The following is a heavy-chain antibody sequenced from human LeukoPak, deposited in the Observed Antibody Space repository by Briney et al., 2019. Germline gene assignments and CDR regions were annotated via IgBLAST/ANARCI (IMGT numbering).Heavy chain of an antibody. CDR3: AKYFGYYYESSGYLYAFDY. V-gene: IGHV3-23*01. Sequence: PGGSLRLSCAASGFTFSSYSMSWVRQAPGKGLEWVSAISGSGGSTYYADSVKGRFTISRDNSKNTLYLQMNSLRAEDTAVYYCAKYFGYYYESSGYLYAFDYWGQGTLVTVSS. CDR1: GFTFSSYS. D-gene: IGHD3-22*01. CDR2: ISGSGGST. J-gene: IGHJ4*02.